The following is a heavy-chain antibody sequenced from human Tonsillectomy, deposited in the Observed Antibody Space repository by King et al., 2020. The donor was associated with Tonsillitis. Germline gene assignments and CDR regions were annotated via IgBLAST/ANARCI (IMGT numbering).Heavy chain of an antibody. Sequence: VQLVESGGGLVQPGGSLRLSCSASGFNFRSFVMHWVRQAPGKGLEYVSAISSNGQSTYYADSVRGRFTISRDNSKNTLFLQMSSLRAEDTAVFYCVKDRLWFGELLYVSAFDIWGQGTMVTVSS. CDR3: VKDRLWFGELLYVSAFDI. V-gene: IGHV3-64D*06. CDR1: GFNFRSFV. CDR2: ISSNGQST. D-gene: IGHD3-10*01. J-gene: IGHJ3*02.